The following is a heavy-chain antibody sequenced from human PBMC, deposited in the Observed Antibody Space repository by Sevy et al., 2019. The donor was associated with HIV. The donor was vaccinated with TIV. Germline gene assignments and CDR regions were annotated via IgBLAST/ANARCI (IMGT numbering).Heavy chain of an antibody. J-gene: IGHJ3*02. CDR2: ISAYNGNT. D-gene: IGHD1-26*01. Sequence: ASVKVSCKASGYTFTSYGISWVRQAPGQGLEWMGWISAYNGNTNYAQKLQGRVTMTTDTSTSTAYMELRSLGSDDTAVYYCARDEGIVGASDAFDIWGQGTMVTVSS. CDR3: ARDEGIVGASDAFDI. CDR1: GYTFTSYG. V-gene: IGHV1-18*01.